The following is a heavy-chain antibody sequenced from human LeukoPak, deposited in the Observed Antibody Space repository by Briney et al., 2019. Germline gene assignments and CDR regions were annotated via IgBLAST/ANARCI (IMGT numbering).Heavy chain of an antibody. CDR2: ISGSGDRP. CDR3: AKSLDTAMVTRIGYYFDY. Sequence: QPGGSLRLSCAASGFTFSSYAMSWVRQAPGKGLEWVSAISGSGDRPYYAESEKGRFTISRDNSKNTLYLQMNSLRAEDTAIYYCAKSLDTAMVTRIGYYFDYWGQGTLVTVSS. V-gene: IGHV3-23*01. CDR1: GFTFSSYA. J-gene: IGHJ4*02. D-gene: IGHD5-18*01.